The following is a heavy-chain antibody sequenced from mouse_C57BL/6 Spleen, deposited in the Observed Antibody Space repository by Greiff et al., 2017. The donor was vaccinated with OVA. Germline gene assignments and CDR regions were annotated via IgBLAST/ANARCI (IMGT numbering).Heavy chain of an antibody. Sequence: EVQLQQSGPGLVKPSQSLSLTCSVTGYSITSGYYWNWIRQFPGNKLEWMGYLSYDGSNNYNPSLKNPLSLTRDTSKNQFFLKWNSVTTEDTATDDCARGGQLRLRGYFDYGGQGTTLTVSS. J-gene: IGHJ2*01. V-gene: IGHV3-6*01. CDR1: GYSITSGYY. CDR3: ARGGQLRLRGYFDY. CDR2: LSYDGSN. D-gene: IGHD3-2*02.